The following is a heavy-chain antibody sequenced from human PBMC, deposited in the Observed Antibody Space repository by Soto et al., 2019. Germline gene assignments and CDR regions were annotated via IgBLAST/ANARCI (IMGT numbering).Heavy chain of an antibody. Sequence: NPSETLSLTCTVSGGSISSGDYYWSWIRQPPGKGLEWIGCIYYSGSTYYNPSLKSRVTISVDTSKNQFSLKLSSVTAADTAVYYCASNRYDSSGYYYYYYGMDVWGQGTTVTVSS. CDR1: GGSISSGDYY. D-gene: IGHD3-22*01. V-gene: IGHV4-30-4*01. J-gene: IGHJ6*02. CDR3: ASNRYDSSGYYYYYYGMDV. CDR2: IYYSGST.